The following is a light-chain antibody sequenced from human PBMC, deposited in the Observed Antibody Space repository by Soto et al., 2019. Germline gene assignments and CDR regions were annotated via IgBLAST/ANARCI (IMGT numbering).Light chain of an antibody. Sequence: VLTQSPATLSLSVGARANISCRASQFIDRYLAWYRQIPGQAPRLLIYGASTRATGIPDRFSGSGYGTAGTIIISSLQSEDFAVYYGQQYSQWPRTFGQGTKVDNK. CDR1: QFIDRY. V-gene: IGKV3D-15*01. J-gene: IGKJ1*01. CDR2: GAS. CDR3: QQYSQWPRT.